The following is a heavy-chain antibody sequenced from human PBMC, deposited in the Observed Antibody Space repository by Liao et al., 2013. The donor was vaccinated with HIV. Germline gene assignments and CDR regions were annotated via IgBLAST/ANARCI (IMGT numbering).Heavy chain of an antibody. CDR3: VRGGGEFDI. Sequence: QVQLQESGPGLVKPSETLSLNCTVSGGSISSYYWSWVRQAPGKGLEWIGYIYYSGRTSYNPSLNSRVTISLDTSKNHFSLRLTSVSAADTAVYYCVRGGGEFDIWGQGTVVIVSS. CDR2: IYYSGRT. V-gene: IGHV4-59*12. J-gene: IGHJ3*02. CDR1: GGSISSYY.